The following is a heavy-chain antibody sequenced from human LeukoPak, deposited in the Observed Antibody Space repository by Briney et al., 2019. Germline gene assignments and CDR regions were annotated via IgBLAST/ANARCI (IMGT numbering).Heavy chain of an antibody. CDR2: ISGSGGST. J-gene: IGHJ4*02. V-gene: IGHV3-23*01. CDR1: GFTFSSYA. Sequence: PGGSLRLSCAASGFTFSSYAMSWVRQAPGKGLEWVSAISGSGGSTYYADSVKGRFTISRDNSKNTLYLQMNSLRAEDTAVYYCARGPYYYDSSGWVLFDYWGQGTLVTVSS. D-gene: IGHD3-22*01. CDR3: ARGPYYYDSSGWVLFDY.